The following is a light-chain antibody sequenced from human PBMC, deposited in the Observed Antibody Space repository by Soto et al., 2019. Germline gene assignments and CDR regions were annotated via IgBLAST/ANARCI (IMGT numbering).Light chain of an antibody. V-gene: IGKV3-15*01. CDR3: RQASNWPRT. Sequence: EIVMTQSPATLSVSPGESATLSCRASQSVSNHLGWFQHRPGQAPRLLIYGASNRVPGIPARFSGSGSGTEFTLTISGLQSEDFAVYYCRQASNWPRTFGQGTKVEIK. CDR1: QSVSNH. J-gene: IGKJ1*01. CDR2: GAS.